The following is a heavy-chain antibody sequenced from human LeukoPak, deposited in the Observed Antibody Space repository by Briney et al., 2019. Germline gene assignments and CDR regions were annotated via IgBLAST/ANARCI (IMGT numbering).Heavy chain of an antibody. CDR1: GYSFTSYW. CDR2: IDPSDSYT. D-gene: IGHD2-15*01. Sequence: GESLKISCKCSGYSFTSYWISWVRQMPGKGMEWMGRIDPSDSYTNYSPSFQGHVTISADKSLSTAYLQWSSLKASDTAMYYSARDYCSGGSCYSYYYYGTDVWGKGTTVTVSS. V-gene: IGHV5-10-1*01. CDR3: ARDYCSGGSCYSYYYYGTDV. J-gene: IGHJ6*04.